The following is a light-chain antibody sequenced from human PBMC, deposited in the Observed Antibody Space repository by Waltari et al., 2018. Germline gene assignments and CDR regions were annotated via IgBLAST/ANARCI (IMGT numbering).Light chain of an antibody. J-gene: IGLJ3*02. CDR2: EGN. CDR1: SSDVGGYNL. Sequence: QSALTQPASVSGSPGQSITISCTGTSSDVGGYNLVSWYQQHPGKAPKLIIDEGNKWPSGVSHRFSGSKSGNTASLTISGLQAEDEADYYCCSFAGSTTWVFGGGTTLTVL. CDR3: CSFAGSTTWV. V-gene: IGLV2-23*01.